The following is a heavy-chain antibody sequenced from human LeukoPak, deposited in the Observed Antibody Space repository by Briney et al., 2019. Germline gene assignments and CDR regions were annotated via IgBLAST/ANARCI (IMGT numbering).Heavy chain of an antibody. V-gene: IGHV3-23*01. CDR1: GFPLRSYA. CDR2: TSGSGGNT. D-gene: IGHD5/OR15-5a*01. CDR3: AKHQGIVSSAFDY. Sequence: PGGSLRLSCAASGFPLRSYAMSWVRQAPGKGLEWVSVTSGSGGNTYYANSVKGRFIISRDNSKNTLYLQMNSLRAEDTAVYYCAKHQGIVSSAFDYWGQGTLVTVSS. J-gene: IGHJ4*02.